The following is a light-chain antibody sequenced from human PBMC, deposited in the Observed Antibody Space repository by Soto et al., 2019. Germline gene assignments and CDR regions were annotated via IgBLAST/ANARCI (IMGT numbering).Light chain of an antibody. CDR1: QSVSSSY. J-gene: IGKJ5*01. CDR2: GAS. Sequence: EIVLTQAPVTLSLSPGERSTLSCRAIQSVSSSYLAWYQQKPVQAPRLLIYGASSRATGIPDRFSGSGSGTDFTLTISRLETEDFAVYYCQQYGSSPPITFGQGTRLEIK. V-gene: IGKV3-20*01. CDR3: QQYGSSPPIT.